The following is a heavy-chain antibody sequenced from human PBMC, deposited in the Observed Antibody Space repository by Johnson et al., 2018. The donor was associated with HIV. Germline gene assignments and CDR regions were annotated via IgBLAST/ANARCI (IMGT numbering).Heavy chain of an antibody. CDR2: ISYDGSNK. V-gene: IGHV3-30-3*01. Sequence: QVQLVESGGGVVQPGRSLGLACAASGFTFSSSAMHWVRQAPGKGLAWVAVISYDGSNKYYADSVKGRFTISRDNSKNTLYLQMNSLRAEDTAVYYCARDNIVLMVGGAFDIWGQGTMVTVSS. CDR3: ARDNIVLMVGGAFDI. D-gene: IGHD2-8*01. J-gene: IGHJ3*02. CDR1: GFTFSSSA.